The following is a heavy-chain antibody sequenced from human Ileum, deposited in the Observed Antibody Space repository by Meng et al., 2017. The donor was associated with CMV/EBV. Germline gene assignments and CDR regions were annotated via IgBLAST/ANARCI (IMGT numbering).Heavy chain of an antibody. J-gene: IGHJ6*02. V-gene: IGHV3-74*01. CDR1: GFTFSSFW. Sequence: GESLKISCAASGFTFSSFWMLWVRQTPGKGLVWVSRINGDGSSISYADPVMGRFTISRDNAKNSLYLQMNSLRAEDTALYHCARDLLRASGYYYGMDVWGQGTTVTVSS. CDR3: ARDLLRASGYYYGMDV. D-gene: IGHD3-3*01. CDR2: INGDGSSI.